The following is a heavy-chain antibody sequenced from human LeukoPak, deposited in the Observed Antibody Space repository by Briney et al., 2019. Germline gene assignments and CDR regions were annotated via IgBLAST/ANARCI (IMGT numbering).Heavy chain of an antibody. CDR2: MNPNSGNT. D-gene: IGHD5-12*01. V-gene: IGHV1-8*01. J-gene: IGHJ6*03. CDR3: ARGGWLRFPYYYYYMDV. CDR1: RYTFTSYD. Sequence: ASVKVSCKASRYTFTSYDINWVRQATGQGLEWMGWMNPNSGNTGYAQKFQGRVTMTRNTSISTAYMELSSLRSEDTAVYYCARGGWLRFPYYYYYMDVWGKGTTVTISS.